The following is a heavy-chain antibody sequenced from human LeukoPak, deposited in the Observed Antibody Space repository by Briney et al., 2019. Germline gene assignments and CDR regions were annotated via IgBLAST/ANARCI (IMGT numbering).Heavy chain of an antibody. CDR3: ARSGYSSGWYRPGLYYYGMDV. Sequence: SETLSLTCTVSGVSISSYYWSWIRQPPGKGLEWIGYIYYSGSTNYNPSLKSRVTISVDTSKNQFSLKLSSVTAADTAVYYCARSGYSSGWYRPGLYYYGMDVWGQGTTVTVSS. J-gene: IGHJ6*02. D-gene: IGHD6-19*01. CDR2: IYYSGST. CDR1: GVSISSYY. V-gene: IGHV4-59*01.